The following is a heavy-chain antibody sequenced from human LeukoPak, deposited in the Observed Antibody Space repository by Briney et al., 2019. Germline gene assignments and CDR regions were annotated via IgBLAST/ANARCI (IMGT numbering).Heavy chain of an antibody. D-gene: IGHD3-10*01. J-gene: IGHJ6*02. Sequence: SETLSLTCTVSGGSISSYYWSWIRQPPGKGLEWIAYIYYSGSTNYNPSLKSRVTISVDTSKNQFSLKLSSVTAADTAVYYCARGPTMVRGIIGYYYYGMDVWGQGTTVTVSS. CDR2: IYYSGST. CDR3: ARGPTMVRGIIGYYYYGMDV. CDR1: GGSISSYY. V-gene: IGHV4-59*01.